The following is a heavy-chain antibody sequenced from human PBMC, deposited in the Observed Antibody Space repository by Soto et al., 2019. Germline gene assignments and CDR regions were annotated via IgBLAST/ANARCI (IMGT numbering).Heavy chain of an antibody. CDR1: GGSFSGYY. V-gene: IGHV4-34*01. CDR2: INHSGST. CDR3: ARANHYDYVWGNYRPYYQFYGMDV. Sequence: PSETLSLTCAVYGGSFSGYYWSWIRQPPGKGLEWIGEINHSGSTNYNPSLRSRVTISVDTSKNQFSLRVNSVTAADTAVYYCARANHYDYVWGNYRPYYQFYGMDVWGQGTTVTVYS. J-gene: IGHJ6*02. D-gene: IGHD3-16*02.